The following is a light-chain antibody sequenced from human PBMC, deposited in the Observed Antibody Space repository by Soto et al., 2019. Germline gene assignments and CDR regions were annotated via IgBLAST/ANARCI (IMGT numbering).Light chain of an antibody. CDR1: QSVRTD. V-gene: IGKV3-15*01. CDR3: QQYNGWPPRWT. Sequence: EIVMTQSPATLSVSPGERATLSCRASQSVRTDLAWYQQKPGQPHRLLIYSASTRATDIPARFSGGGSGTEFPLSISILQSEEFALYICQQYNGWPPRWTFGPGTKVEI. J-gene: IGKJ1*01. CDR2: SAS.